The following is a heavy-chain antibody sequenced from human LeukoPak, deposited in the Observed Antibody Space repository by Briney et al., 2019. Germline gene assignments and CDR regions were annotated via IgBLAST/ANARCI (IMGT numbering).Heavy chain of an antibody. V-gene: IGHV4-39*07. D-gene: IGHD3-10*01. CDR2: IYYSGST. CDR1: GGSISSSSYY. J-gene: IGHJ4*02. Sequence: PSETLSLTCTVSGGSISSSSYYWGWIRQPPGKGLEWIGSIYYSGSTYYNPSLKSRVTMSVDTSKNQFSLKLSSVTAADPAVYYCASSPDYYGSGMINWGQGTLVTVSS. CDR3: ASSPDYYGSGMIN.